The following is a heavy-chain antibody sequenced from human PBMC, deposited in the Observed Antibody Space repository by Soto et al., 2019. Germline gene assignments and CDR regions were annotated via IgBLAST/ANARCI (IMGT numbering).Heavy chain of an antibody. D-gene: IGHD3-10*01. CDR3: ARGPVRGGIVGMDV. J-gene: IGHJ6*02. V-gene: IGHV4-59*01. CDR2: IYYSGST. CDR1: GGSISSYY. Sequence: ETLSLTCTVSGGSISSYYWSWIRQPPGKGLEWIGYIYYSGSTNYNPSLKSRVTISVDPSKNQFSLKLSSVTAADTAVYYCARGPVRGGIVGMDVWGQGTTVTVSS.